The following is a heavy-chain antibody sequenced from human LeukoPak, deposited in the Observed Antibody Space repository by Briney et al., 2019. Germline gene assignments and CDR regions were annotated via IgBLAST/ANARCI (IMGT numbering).Heavy chain of an antibody. CDR3: ARLRTGRFSTSWFDY. CDR1: GFNFSTFT. D-gene: IGHD6-13*01. CDR2: ITSSGSTI. Sequence: GGSLRLSCAASGFNFSTFTMNWARQAPGKGLEWVSSITSSGSTIFYADSVKGRFTVSRDNAKNSLYLQVYSLTVEDTATYYCARLRTGRFSTSWFDYWGQGSLVTVSS. J-gene: IGHJ4*02. V-gene: IGHV3-48*04.